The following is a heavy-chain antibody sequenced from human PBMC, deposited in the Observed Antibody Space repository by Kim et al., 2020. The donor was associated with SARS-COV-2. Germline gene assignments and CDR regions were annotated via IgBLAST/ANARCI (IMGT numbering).Heavy chain of an antibody. Sequence: YADSVKGRFTISRENAKNSLYLQMNSLRAEDTALYYCAKDYDFWSGYFDYWGQGTLVTVSS. J-gene: IGHJ4*02. D-gene: IGHD3-3*01. CDR3: AKDYDFWSGYFDY. V-gene: IGHV3-9*01.